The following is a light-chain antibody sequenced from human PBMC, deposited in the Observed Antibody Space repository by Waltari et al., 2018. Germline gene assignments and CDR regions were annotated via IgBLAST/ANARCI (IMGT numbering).Light chain of an antibody. CDR3: QEYYTDSLT. CDR2: AAS. J-gene: IGKJ4*01. CDR1: QSISSY. Sequence: DIQMTQSPSSLSASVGDRVTITCRASQSISSYLNWYQQKPGKAPKLLIYAASSLQSGVPDRFSGSGSGTEFTLTITDLQAEDVAVYYCQEYYTDSLTFGGGTKVEIK. V-gene: IGKV1-39*02.